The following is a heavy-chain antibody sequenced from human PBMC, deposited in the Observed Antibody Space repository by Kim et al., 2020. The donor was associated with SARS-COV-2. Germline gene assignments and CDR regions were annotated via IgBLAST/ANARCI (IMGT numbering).Heavy chain of an antibody. CDR2: IIPIFGTA. CDR3: ARGSYGGTTSFDY. Sequence: SVKVSCKASGGTFSSYAISWVRQAPGQGLEWMGGIIPIFGTANYAQKFQGRVTITADESTSTAYMGLSSLRSEDTAVYYCARGSYGGTTSFDYWGQGTLVTVSS. CDR1: GGTFSSYA. D-gene: IGHD1-1*01. J-gene: IGHJ4*02. V-gene: IGHV1-69*13.